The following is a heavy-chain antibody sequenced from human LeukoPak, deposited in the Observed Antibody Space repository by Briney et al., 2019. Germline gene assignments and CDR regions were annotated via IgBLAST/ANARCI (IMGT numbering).Heavy chain of an antibody. D-gene: IGHD1-26*01. Sequence: SVTVSCKASGGTFSSYAISWVRQAPGQGLEWMGRIIPILGIANYAQKFQGRVTITADKSTSTAYMELSSLRSEDTAVYYCAREAVGATPPTGFDPWGRGTLVTVSS. J-gene: IGHJ5*02. CDR1: GGTFSSYA. CDR3: AREAVGATPPTGFDP. CDR2: IIPILGIA. V-gene: IGHV1-69*04.